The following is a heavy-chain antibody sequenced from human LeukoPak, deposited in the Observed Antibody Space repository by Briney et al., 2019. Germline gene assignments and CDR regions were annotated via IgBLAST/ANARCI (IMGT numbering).Heavy chain of an antibody. CDR1: GGSISSYY. CDR2: IYYSGST. Sequence: PSKTLSLTCTVSGGSISSYYWSWIRQPPGKGLEWIGYIYYSGSTNYNPSLKSRVTISVDTSKNQFSLKLSSVTAADTAVYYCARENGGSVDYGGNSLDYYYYYYMDVWGKGTTVTISS. D-gene: IGHD4-23*01. CDR3: ARENGGSVDYGGNSLDYYYYYYMDV. V-gene: IGHV4-59*01. J-gene: IGHJ6*03.